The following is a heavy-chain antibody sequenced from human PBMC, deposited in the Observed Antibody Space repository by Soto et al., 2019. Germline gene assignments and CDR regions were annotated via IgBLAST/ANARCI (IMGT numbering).Heavy chain of an antibody. Sequence: EVQLLESGGGLVQPGGSLRLSCAASGFTFSSYAMSWVRQAPGKGLEWVSAISGSGGSTYYADSVKGRFTISRDNSKNTLYLQMNSLRAEDTAVYYCEVPYTIFGVAVDYWGQGTLVTVSS. D-gene: IGHD3-3*01. CDR3: EVPYTIFGVAVDY. V-gene: IGHV3-23*01. J-gene: IGHJ4*02. CDR1: GFTFSSYA. CDR2: ISGSGGST.